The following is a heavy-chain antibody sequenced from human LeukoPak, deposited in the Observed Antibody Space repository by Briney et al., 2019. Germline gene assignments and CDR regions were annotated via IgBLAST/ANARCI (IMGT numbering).Heavy chain of an antibody. CDR2: INHSGST. J-gene: IGHJ4*02. D-gene: IGHD4-17*01. CDR1: GVSFSGYY. Sequence: SETLCLTCAVYGVSFSGYYWSWVRQPPGKGLEWIGEINHSGSTAYNPALKSRVTISVDTSKNQFSLKLSPVTAADTAVYYCARGLTVTTSDDYWGQGTLVTVSS. V-gene: IGHV4-34*01. CDR3: ARGLTVTTSDDY.